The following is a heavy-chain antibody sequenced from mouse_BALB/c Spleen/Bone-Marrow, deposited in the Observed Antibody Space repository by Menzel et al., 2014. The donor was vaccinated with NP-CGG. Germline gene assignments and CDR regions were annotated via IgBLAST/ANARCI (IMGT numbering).Heavy chain of an antibody. Sequence: QVQLQQSGAELMKPGASMKISCKATGYTFSSYWIEWVKQRPGHGLEWIGEILPGSGSTNCNEQFKGKATFTADASSSTAYMELSSLTSEDSAVYYCARFYYGNPTGYFDYWGQGTTLTVSS. CDR2: ILPGSGST. D-gene: IGHD2-1*01. V-gene: IGHV1-9*01. CDR1: GYTFSSYW. CDR3: ARFYYGNPTGYFDY. J-gene: IGHJ2*01.